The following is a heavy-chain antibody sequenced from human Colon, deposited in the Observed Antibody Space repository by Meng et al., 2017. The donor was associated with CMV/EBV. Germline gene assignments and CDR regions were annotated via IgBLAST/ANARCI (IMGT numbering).Heavy chain of an antibody. CDR2: INSISGDT. D-gene: IGHD3-3*02. V-gene: IGHV1-2*02. CDR3: GRDRHLDP. Sequence: QGQLVQSGAEVKQPVASVKCSCKTSGYTFTDYYLHWVRQAPGQGLEWMGWINSISGDTNYAQKFQGRVTMTRDTSITTAYMELNSLKSDDTAVYYCGRDRHLDPWGQGTLVTVSS. CDR1: GYTFTDYY. J-gene: IGHJ5*02.